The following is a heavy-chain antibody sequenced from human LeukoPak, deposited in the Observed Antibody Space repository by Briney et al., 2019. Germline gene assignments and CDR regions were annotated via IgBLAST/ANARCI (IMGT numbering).Heavy chain of an antibody. V-gene: IGHV3-64*01. CDR2: ISSNGGST. J-gene: IGHJ4*02. D-gene: IGHD1-20*01. CDR3: AKGRGSGCNWNDVLDY. Sequence: GGSLRLSCAASGFTFSSYAMHWVRQAPGKGLEYVSAISSNGGSTYYANSVKGRFTISRDNSKNTLYLQMNSLRAEDTAVYYCAKGRGSGCNWNDVLDYWGQGTLVTVSS. CDR1: GFTFSSYA.